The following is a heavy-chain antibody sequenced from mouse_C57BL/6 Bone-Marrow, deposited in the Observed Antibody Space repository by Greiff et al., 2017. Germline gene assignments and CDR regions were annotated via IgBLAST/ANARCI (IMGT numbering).Heavy chain of an antibody. V-gene: IGHV1-52*01. CDR2: IDPSDSET. CDR1: GYTFTSYW. D-gene: IGHD2-1*01. CDR3: ARATSYGNFFMDY. J-gene: IGHJ4*01. Sequence: VQLQQPGAELVRPGSSVKLSCKASGYTFTSYWMHWVKQRPTQGLEWIGNIDPSDSETHYNQKFKDKATLTLDKSSLTAYMQISSLTSENSAVYYCARATSYGNFFMDYWGQVTSVTVSS.